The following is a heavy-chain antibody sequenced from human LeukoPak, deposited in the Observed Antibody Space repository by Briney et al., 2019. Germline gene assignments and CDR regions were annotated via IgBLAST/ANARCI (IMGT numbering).Heavy chain of an antibody. J-gene: IGHJ5*02. CDR1: GGSFSGYY. D-gene: IGHD3-10*01. Sequence: SETLSLTCAVYGGSFSGYYWSWIRQPPGKGLEWIGEINHSGSTNYNPSLKSRVTISVDTSKNQFSLKLSSVTAADTAVYYCARGIRGVMANWFDPWGQGTLVTVSS. CDR3: ARGIRGVMANWFDP. V-gene: IGHV4-34*01. CDR2: INHSGST.